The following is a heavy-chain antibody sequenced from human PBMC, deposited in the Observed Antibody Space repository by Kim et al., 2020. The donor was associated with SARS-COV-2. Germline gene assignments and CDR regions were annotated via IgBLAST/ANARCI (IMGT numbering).Heavy chain of an antibody. Sequence: GGSLRLSCAASGFTFSSYGMHWVRQAPGKGLEWVAVIWYDGSNKYYADSVKGRFTIYRDNSKNTLYLQMNSLRAEDTAVYYCARGSWGGGRMVRGVISQVAWGQGTLVTVSS. V-gene: IGHV3-33*01. CDR1: GFTFSSYG. J-gene: IGHJ5*02. D-gene: IGHD3-10*01. CDR2: IWYDGSNK. CDR3: ARGSWGGGRMVRGVISQVA.